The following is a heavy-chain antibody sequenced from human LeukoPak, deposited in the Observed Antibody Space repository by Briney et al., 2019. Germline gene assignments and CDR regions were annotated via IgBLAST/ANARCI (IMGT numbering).Heavy chain of an antibody. V-gene: IGHV3-30*18. CDR2: ISYDGSNK. CDR3: AKDCCSSWYELDC. Sequence: GGSLRLSCAASGFTFSSYGMHWVRQAPGKGLEWVAVISYDGSNKYYADSVKGRFTISRDNSKNTLYLQMNSLRAEDTAVYYCAKDCCSSWYELDCWGQGTLVTVSS. J-gene: IGHJ4*02. CDR1: GFTFSSYG. D-gene: IGHD6-13*01.